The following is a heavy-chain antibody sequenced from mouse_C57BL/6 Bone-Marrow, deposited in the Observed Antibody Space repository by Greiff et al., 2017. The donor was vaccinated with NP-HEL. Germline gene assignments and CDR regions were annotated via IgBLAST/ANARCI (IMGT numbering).Heavy chain of an antibody. V-gene: IGHV1-62-2*01. D-gene: IGHD1-1*01. CDR3: ARHGDYFGSSYGYFDV. Sequence: QVQLQQSGAELVKPGASVKLSCKASGYTFTEYTIHWVKQRSGQGLEWIGWFYPGSGSIKYNEKFKDKATLTADKSSSTVSMDLSRLTSEDSAVDFCARHGDYFGSSYGYFDVWGTGTTVTVSS. CDR1: GYTFTEYT. J-gene: IGHJ1*03. CDR2: FYPGSGSI.